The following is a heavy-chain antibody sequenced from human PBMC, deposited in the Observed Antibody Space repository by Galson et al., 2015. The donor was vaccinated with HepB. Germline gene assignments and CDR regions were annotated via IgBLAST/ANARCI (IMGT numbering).Heavy chain of an antibody. Sequence: SLRLSCAASGFTFSSYAMSWVRQAPGKGLEWVSAISGSGGSTYYADSVKGRFTISRDNSKNTLYLQMNSLRAEDTAVYYCAKDGRYSGSYYQTSSHAFDIWGQGTMVTVSS. J-gene: IGHJ3*02. V-gene: IGHV3-23*01. CDR3: AKDGRYSGSYYQTSSHAFDI. CDR2: ISGSGGST. CDR1: GFTFSSYA. D-gene: IGHD1-26*01.